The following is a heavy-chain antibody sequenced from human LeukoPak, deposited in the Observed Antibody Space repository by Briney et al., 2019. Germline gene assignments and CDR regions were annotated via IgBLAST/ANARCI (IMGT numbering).Heavy chain of an antibody. CDR3: AAVGWEYSSSPLPMDV. CDR1: GYTFTSFD. Sequence: ASVKVSCKASGYTFTSFDFSWVRQATGQGLEWMGWMNPNSGNSGYEQRFQGRVTLTRNTAIRTAYMELSGLRSDDTAVYYCAAVGWEYSSSPLPMDVWGQGTTVTVSS. CDR2: MNPNSGNS. V-gene: IGHV1-8*01. J-gene: IGHJ6*02. D-gene: IGHD6-6*01.